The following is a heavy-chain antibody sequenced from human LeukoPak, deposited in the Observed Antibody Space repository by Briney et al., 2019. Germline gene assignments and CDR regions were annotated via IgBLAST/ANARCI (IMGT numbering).Heavy chain of an antibody. J-gene: IGHJ3*02. D-gene: IGHD3-10*01. CDR3: ARDGVMIRGANDAFDI. CDR1: GFTFSDYY. CDR2: ISTSSSTK. V-gene: IGHV3-11*04. Sequence: GGSLRLSCAASGFTFSDYYMSWIRQAPGKGLEWVSYISTSSSTKYYADSVRGRFTISRDNAKNSLSLQMNSLRDEDAAVYYCARDGVMIRGANDAFDIWGQGTMVTVSS.